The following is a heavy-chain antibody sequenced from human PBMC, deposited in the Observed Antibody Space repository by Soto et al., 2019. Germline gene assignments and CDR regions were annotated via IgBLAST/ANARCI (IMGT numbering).Heavy chain of an antibody. D-gene: IGHD3-10*01. CDR1: GYTLTNSY. CDR2: INPSGSRT. CDR3: ARVEEYYGWGKTYGFFDP. V-gene: IGHV1-46*01. J-gene: IGHJ5*02. Sequence: ASVKVSCKASGYTLTNSYMHWVRQAPGQGLEWMGRINPSGSRTSYAQKFQGRVTMTRDTSTNTVYMELSGLIFEDTAMYYCARVEEYYGWGKTYGFFDPWGQGTLVTVSS.